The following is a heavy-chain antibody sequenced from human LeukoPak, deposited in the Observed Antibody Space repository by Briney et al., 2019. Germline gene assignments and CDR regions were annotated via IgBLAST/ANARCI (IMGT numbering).Heavy chain of an antibody. J-gene: IGHJ4*02. CDR2: ISGSGSST. CDR3: ARDEYRSGWYQPSDY. D-gene: IGHD6-19*01. CDR1: GFTFSTYA. V-gene: IGHV3-23*01. Sequence: GGSLRLSCAASGFTFSTYAMTWVRQAPGQGLEWVSSISGSGSSTYYADSVKGRFTISRDNSKNSLYLQMNSLRAEDTAVYYCARDEYRSGWYQPSDYWGQGTLVTVSS.